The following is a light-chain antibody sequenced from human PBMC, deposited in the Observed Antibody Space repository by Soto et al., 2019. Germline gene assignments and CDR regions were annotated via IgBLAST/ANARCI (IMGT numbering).Light chain of an antibody. Sequence: EIVMTQSPATLSVSPGERATLSCRASQSVSCNLAGYQQKLGQAPRLLIYGASSRATAIPARFSGSGSGTEFTLTVRSLESEDFAVSYCQHYSNWHQTFGQGTKVEIK. CDR2: GAS. CDR3: QHYSNWHQT. J-gene: IGKJ1*01. CDR1: QSVSCN. V-gene: IGKV3-15*01.